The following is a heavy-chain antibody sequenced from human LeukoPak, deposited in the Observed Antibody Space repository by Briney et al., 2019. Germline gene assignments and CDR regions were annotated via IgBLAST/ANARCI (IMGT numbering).Heavy chain of an antibody. J-gene: IGHJ4*02. CDR1: GFTFSSYA. CDR3: AKGLEFRGYDFWSGLSEFDY. CDR2: ISGSGGST. V-gene: IGHV3-23*01. Sequence: PGGSLRLSCAASGFTFSSYAMSWVRQAPGKGLEWVSAISGSGGSTYYADSVKGRFTISRDNSKNTLYLQMNSLRAEDTAVYYCAKGLEFRGYDFWSGLSEFDYWGQGTLVTVSS. D-gene: IGHD3-3*01.